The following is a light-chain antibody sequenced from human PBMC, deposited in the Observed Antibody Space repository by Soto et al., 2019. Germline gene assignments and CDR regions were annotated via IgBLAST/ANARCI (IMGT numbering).Light chain of an antibody. V-gene: IGKV3-20*01. CDR2: GTS. CDR1: QNIYSN. Sequence: IVMTQSPATLSLSPGERATLSCRASQNIYSNIAWYQQRPGQAPRLLIYGTSHRAAGIPDRFGGSGSGTDFTLTISRLEPEDFAVYYCQQYGITTWTFGQGSKV. J-gene: IGKJ1*01. CDR3: QQYGITTWT.